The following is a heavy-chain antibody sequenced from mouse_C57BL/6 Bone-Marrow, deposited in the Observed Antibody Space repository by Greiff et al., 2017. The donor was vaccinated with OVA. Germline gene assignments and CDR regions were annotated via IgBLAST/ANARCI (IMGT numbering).Heavy chain of an antibody. Sequence: EVQVVESGGGLVKPGGSLKLSCAASGFTFSSYAISDGGSYTYDPDNVKGRFTITRDNAKNNLYLQMSHLKSEDTAMYYCARDRGGITVVEGLYYFGYWGQGTTLTVSS. J-gene: IGHJ2*01. V-gene: IGHV5-4*01. D-gene: IGHD1-1*01. CDR3: ARDRGGITVVEGLYYFGY. CDR1: GFTFSSYA. CDR2: SDGGSYT.